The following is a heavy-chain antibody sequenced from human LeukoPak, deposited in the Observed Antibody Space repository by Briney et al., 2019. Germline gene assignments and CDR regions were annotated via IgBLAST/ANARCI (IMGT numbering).Heavy chain of an antibody. CDR2: IYPGDSDT. D-gene: IGHD5-18*01. CDR1: GYSFTNYW. V-gene: IGHV5-51*01. J-gene: IGHJ1*01. CDR3: ARGGRYSYGSSEH. Sequence: GESLKISCKGSGYSFTNYWIGWVRQMPGKGLEWIGTIYPGDSDTRYSPSFQGQVTISADKSISTAYLQWSSLKASDTAMYYCARGGRYSYGSSEHWGQGTLVTVSS.